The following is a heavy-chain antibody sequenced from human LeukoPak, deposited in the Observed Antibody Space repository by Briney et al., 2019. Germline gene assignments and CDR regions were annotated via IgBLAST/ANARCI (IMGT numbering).Heavy chain of an antibody. Sequence: GGSLRLSCAASGFTFSGFAMRWARRTPGKGLEWVSGISGCGDNTLYADSVKGRFTISRDNSKNTLYLETNSLRAEDTAIYYCAKMKGHPLPKYYMDVWGQGTTVTVSS. V-gene: IGHV3-23*01. CDR3: AKMKGHPLPKYYMDV. J-gene: IGHJ6*01. CDR1: GFTFSGFA. CDR2: ISGCGDNT. D-gene: IGHD1-26*01.